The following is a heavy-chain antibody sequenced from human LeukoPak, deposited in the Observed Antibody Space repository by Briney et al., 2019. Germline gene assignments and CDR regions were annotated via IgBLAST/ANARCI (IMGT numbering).Heavy chain of an antibody. D-gene: IGHD2-15*01. CDR2: ISSSSSTI. CDR1: GFTVSSNF. CDR3: ARVYCSGGSCYRNADY. Sequence: GGSLRLSCAASGFTVSSNFMSWVRQAPGKGLEWVSYISSSSSTIYYADSVKGRFTISRDNAKNSLYLQMNSLRDEDTAVYYCARVYCSGGSCYRNADYWGQGTLVTVSS. J-gene: IGHJ4*02. V-gene: IGHV3-48*02.